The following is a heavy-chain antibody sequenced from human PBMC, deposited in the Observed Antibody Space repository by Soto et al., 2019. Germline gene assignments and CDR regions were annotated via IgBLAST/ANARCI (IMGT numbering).Heavy chain of an antibody. D-gene: IGHD6-19*01. CDR1: AHRVSSNSAA. J-gene: IGHJ4*02. CDR3: GRYSSGRYIDY. Sequence: PSQALSLTCVTSAHRVSSNSAAWKWISQSPSRGLEWLGRTYYRSKWYSDYAVSVKSRITISPDTSKNQFSLQLNSVTPEDTAVYYCGRYSSGRYIDYWGQGTLVTVSS. V-gene: IGHV6-1*01. CDR2: TYYRSKWYS.